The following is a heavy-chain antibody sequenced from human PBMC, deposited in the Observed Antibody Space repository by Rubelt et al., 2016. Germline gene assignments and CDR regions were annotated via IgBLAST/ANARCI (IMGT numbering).Heavy chain of an antibody. CDR1: GGTFSSYA. CDR3: ARGRGVVDY. D-gene: IGHD3-10*01. Sequence: QVQLVQSGAEVKKPGSSVKVSCKASGGTFSSYAISWVRQAPGQGLEWMGRIIPILGIENYAQKFQCRVTITADKSTSTAYMALSSLRSEDTAVYYCARGRGVVDYWGQGTLVTVSS. V-gene: IGHV1-69*04. J-gene: IGHJ4*02. CDR2: IIPILGIE.